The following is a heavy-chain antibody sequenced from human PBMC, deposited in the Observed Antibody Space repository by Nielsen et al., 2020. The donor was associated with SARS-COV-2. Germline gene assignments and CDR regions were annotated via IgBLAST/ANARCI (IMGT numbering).Heavy chain of an antibody. CDR1: GYTFTGYY. Sequence: ASVKVSCKASGYTFTGYYMHWVRQAPGQGLEWMGWINPNSGGTNYAQKFQGRVTMTRDTSISTAYMELSRLRSDDTAVYYCSIWFGELSLYYYSGMDVLGQGTTVTVSS. CDR3: SIWFGELSLYYYSGMDV. V-gene: IGHV1-2*02. J-gene: IGHJ6*02. CDR2: INPNSGGT. D-gene: IGHD3-10*01.